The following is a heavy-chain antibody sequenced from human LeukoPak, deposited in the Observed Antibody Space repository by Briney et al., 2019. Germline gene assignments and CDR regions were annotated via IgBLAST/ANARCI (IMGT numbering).Heavy chain of an antibody. Sequence: PGGSLRLSCAASGFTFSSYGIHWVRQAPGKGLEWVSAISGSGGSTYYADSVKGRFTISRDNSKNTLYLQMNSLRAEDTAVYYCAKDRGGSSFSEYFQHWGQGTLVTVSS. D-gene: IGHD6-6*01. J-gene: IGHJ1*01. CDR2: ISGSGGST. CDR3: AKDRGGSSFSEYFQH. CDR1: GFTFSSYG. V-gene: IGHV3-23*01.